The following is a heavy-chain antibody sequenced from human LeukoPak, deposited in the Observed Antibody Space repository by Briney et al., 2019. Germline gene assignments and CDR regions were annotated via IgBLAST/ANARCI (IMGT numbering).Heavy chain of an antibody. CDR1: GFTFSSNY. Sequence: PGGSPRLSCAASGFTFSSNYMSWARQAPGKGLEWVSVIYSGGSTYYADSVKGRVTISRDNSKNTLYLQMNSLRAEDTAVYYCARSSAPLQVGDFDYWGQGTLVTVSS. J-gene: IGHJ4*02. CDR2: IYSGGST. CDR3: ARSSAPLQVGDFDY. V-gene: IGHV3-66*01. D-gene: IGHD1-26*01.